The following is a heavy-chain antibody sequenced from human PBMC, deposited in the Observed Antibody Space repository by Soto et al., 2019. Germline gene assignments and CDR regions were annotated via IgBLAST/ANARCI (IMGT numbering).Heavy chain of an antibody. CDR3: ASRNEPYTVTTGNWFDP. CDR2: IIPIFGTA. CDR1: GGTFSSYA. J-gene: IGHJ5*02. V-gene: IGHV1-69*13. D-gene: IGHD4-4*01. Sequence: SVKVSCKASGGTFSSYAISWVRQAPGQGLEWMGGIIPIFGTANYAQKFQGRVTITADESTSTAYMELSSLRSEDTAVYYCASRNEPYTVTTGNWFDPWGQGTLVTVSS.